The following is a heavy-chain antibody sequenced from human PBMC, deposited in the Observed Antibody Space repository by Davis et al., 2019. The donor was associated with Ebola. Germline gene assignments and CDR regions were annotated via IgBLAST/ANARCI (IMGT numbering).Heavy chain of an antibody. D-gene: IGHD6-13*01. CDR3: ARDPRYSRSWYVDYYYGMDV. CDR2: ISSSSSTI. V-gene: IGHV3-48*02. Sequence: GESLKISCAASGFTFSSYSMNWVRQAPGKGLEWVPYISSSSSTIYYADSVKGRFTISRDNANNSLYLQMNSLRDEDTAVYYCARDPRYSRSWYVDYYYGMDVWGKGTTVTVSS. J-gene: IGHJ6*04. CDR1: GFTFSSYS.